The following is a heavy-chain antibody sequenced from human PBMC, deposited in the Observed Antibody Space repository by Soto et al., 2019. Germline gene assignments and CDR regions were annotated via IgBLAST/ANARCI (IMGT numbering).Heavy chain of an antibody. V-gene: IGHV2-5*02. J-gene: IGHJ6*02. Sequence: QITLKESGPTLVKPTQTLTLTCTFSGFSLSTRGVGVAWIRQPPGKALEWLVLIYWDDDKRYSPSLKSRLTITKDTSKNQVVLTMTNMDPVDTGTYYCAHDSTDWYGMDVWGQGTTVTVSS. D-gene: IGHD6-19*01. CDR1: GFSLSTRGVG. CDR2: IYWDDDK. CDR3: AHDSTDWYGMDV.